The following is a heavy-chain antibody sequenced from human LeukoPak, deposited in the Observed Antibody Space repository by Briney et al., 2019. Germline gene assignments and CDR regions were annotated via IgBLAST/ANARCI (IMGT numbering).Heavy chain of an antibody. D-gene: IGHD4-11*01. CDR3: ANHHTVTTSELDY. CDR2: IRGSGGST. Sequence: GGSLRLSCAASGFTFSSYAMSWVRQAPGKGLEWLSAIRGSGGSTYYADSVEGRFTISRDNSKNTLYLQMNSLRAEDTAVYYCANHHTVTTSELDYWGQGTLVTVSS. V-gene: IGHV3-23*01. J-gene: IGHJ4*02. CDR1: GFTFSSYA.